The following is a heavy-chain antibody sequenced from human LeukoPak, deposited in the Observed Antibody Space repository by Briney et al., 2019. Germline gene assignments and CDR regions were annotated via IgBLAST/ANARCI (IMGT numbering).Heavy chain of an antibody. CDR3: ARVLEKYYYDSSGTFDY. CDR1: GYTFSGYY. J-gene: IGHJ4*02. Sequence: ASVKVSCKASGYTFSGYYVHWVRQAPGQGLEWMGRINPYSGGSTSYAQKFQGRVTMTRDTSTSTVYMELSSLRSEDTAVYYCARVLEKYYYDSSGTFDYWGQGTLVTVSS. CDR2: INPYSGGST. V-gene: IGHV1-46*01. D-gene: IGHD3-22*01.